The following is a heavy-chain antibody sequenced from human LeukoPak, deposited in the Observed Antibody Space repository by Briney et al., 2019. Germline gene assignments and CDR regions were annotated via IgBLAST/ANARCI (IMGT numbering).Heavy chain of an antibody. CDR3: ARGGNDIVVVPAAIHYYYYMDV. CDR1: GGSFSGYY. D-gene: IGHD2-2*02. Sequence: PSETLSLTCAVYGGSFSGYYWSWIRQPPGKGLEWIGEINHSGSTNYNPSLKSRVTISVDTSKNQFSLKLSSVTAADTAVYYCARGGNDIVVVPAAIHYYYYMDVWGKGPRSPSP. J-gene: IGHJ6*03. V-gene: IGHV4-34*01. CDR2: INHSGST.